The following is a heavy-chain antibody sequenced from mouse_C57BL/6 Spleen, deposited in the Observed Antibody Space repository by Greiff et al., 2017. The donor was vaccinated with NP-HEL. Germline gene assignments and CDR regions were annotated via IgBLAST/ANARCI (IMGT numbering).Heavy chain of an antibody. CDR2: INPSSGYT. Sequence: VQLQESGAELARPGASVKMSCKASGYTFTSYTMHWVKQRPGQGLEWIGYINPSSGYTKYNQKFKDKATLTADKSSSTAYMQLSSLTSEDSAVYYCARSAGYDPYFDYWGQGTTLTVSS. D-gene: IGHD2-2*01. J-gene: IGHJ2*01. CDR3: ARSAGYDPYFDY. CDR1: GYTFTSYT. V-gene: IGHV1-4*01.